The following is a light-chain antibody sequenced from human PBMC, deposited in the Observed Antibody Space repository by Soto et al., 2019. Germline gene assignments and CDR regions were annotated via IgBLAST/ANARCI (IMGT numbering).Light chain of an antibody. V-gene: IGKV1-39*01. J-gene: IGKJ1*01. CDR3: QQSYRNPRT. CDR2: GAS. Sequence: DIHMTQTPSSLSASVGDRVTITCRASQSINNHLNWYQQKPGKAPKFLIYGASSLQSGVPSRFSGGGSGTDFTLTISSLQPEDFATYYCQQSYRNPRTFGQGTKVEIK. CDR1: QSINNH.